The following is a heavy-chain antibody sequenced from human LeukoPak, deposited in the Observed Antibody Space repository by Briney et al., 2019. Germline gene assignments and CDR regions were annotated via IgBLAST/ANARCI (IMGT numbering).Heavy chain of an antibody. CDR1: GLAFSTYT. CDR3: ASHYDIDY. CDR2: ISSGSSYI. V-gene: IGHV3-21*06. Sequence: GGSLRLSCAASGLAFSTYTMNWVRQAPGKGLEWVSSISSGSSYIYYADSMKGRFTVSRDNVKNSLYLQMNSLKAVDTAVYFCASHYDIDYWGQGTLVTVSS. J-gene: IGHJ4*02. D-gene: IGHD3-9*01.